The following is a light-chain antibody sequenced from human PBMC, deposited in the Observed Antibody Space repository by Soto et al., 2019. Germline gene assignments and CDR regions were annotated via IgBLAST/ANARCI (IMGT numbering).Light chain of an antibody. CDR1: QGISSW. CDR2: HAS. Sequence: DIQMNQNTLNLPASVGNRVNIACRASQGISSWLAWYQQKPGKAPKLLIYHASSLESGVPSRFSGSGSGTEFTLTISSLQPDDFATYYRQQYNSYPWTFGQGTKVDTK. CDR3: QQYNSYPWT. V-gene: IGKV1-5*01. J-gene: IGKJ1*01.